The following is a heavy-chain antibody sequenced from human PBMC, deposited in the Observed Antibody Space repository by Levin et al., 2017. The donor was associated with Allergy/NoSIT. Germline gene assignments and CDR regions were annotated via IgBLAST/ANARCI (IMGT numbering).Heavy chain of an antibody. CDR2: IKQDGSEK. D-gene: IGHD3-3*01. CDR1: GFTFSSYW. CDR3: ARSQDYDFRDYYYMDV. V-gene: IGHV3-7*01. J-gene: IGHJ6*03. Sequence: PGGSLRLSCAASGFTFSSYWMSWVRQAPGKGLEWVANIKQDGSEKYYVDSVKGRFTISRDNAKNSLYLQMNSLRAEDTAVYYCARSQDYDFRDYYYMDVWGKGTTVTVSS.